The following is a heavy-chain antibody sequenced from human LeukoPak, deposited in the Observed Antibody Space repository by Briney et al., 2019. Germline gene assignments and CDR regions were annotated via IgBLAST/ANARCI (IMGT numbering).Heavy chain of an antibody. V-gene: IGHV4-31*03. Sequence: SQTLSLTCTVSGGSISSGGFYWSWIRQHPGKGLEWIAYIYYSGRTYYNPSLKSRLTISLDTSKNQFSLKLSSVTAADTAVYYCARSGGYSYGYFDYWGQGTLVTVSS. CDR3: ARSGGYSYGYFDY. CDR2: IYYSGRT. CDR1: GGSISSGGFY. J-gene: IGHJ4*02. D-gene: IGHD5-18*01.